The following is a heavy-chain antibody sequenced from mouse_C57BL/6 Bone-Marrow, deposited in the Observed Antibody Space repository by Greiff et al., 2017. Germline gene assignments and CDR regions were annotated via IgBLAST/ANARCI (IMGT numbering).Heavy chain of an antibody. CDR3: AREGDGFYYGSSYYAMDY. J-gene: IGHJ4*01. Sequence: EVKLVESGGGLVKPGGSLKLSCAASGFTFSSYAMSWVRQTPEKRLEWVATISDGGSYTYYPDNVKGRFTISRDNAKNNLYLQMSHLKSEDTAMYYCAREGDGFYYGSSYYAMDYWGQGTSVTVSS. CDR1: GFTFSSYA. CDR2: ISDGGSYT. D-gene: IGHD1-1*01. V-gene: IGHV5-4*01.